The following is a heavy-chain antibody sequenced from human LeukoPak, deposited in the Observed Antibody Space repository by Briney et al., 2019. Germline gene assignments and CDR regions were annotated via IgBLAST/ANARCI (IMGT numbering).Heavy chain of an antibody. Sequence: PGGSLRLSCAASGFTFSSYWMSWVRQAPGKGLEWVANIKQDGSEKYYVDSVKGRFTISRDNAKNSLYLQMNSLRAEDTAVYYCARGVTTGEPASSYYYYYYMDVWGKGTTVTVSS. CDR1: GFTFSSYW. CDR2: IKQDGSEK. D-gene: IGHD1-14*01. J-gene: IGHJ6*03. V-gene: IGHV3-7*01. CDR3: ARGVTTGEPASSYYYYYYMDV.